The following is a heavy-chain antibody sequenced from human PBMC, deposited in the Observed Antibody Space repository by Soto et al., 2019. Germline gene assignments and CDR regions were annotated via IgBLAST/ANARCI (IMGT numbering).Heavy chain of an antibody. Sequence: SPTLSLTCPVSGGSISSYYWSWIRQPPGKGLEWIGYIYYSGSTNYNPSLKSRVTISVDTSKNQFSLKLSSVTAADTAVYYCARQRVSAFDYWGQGTLVTVSS. CDR2: IYYSGST. J-gene: IGHJ4*02. D-gene: IGHD6-13*01. CDR1: GGSISSYY. V-gene: IGHV4-59*08. CDR3: ARQRVSAFDY.